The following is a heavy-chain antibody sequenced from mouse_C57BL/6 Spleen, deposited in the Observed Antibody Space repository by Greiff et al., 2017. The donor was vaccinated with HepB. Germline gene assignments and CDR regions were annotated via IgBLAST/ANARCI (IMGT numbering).Heavy chain of an antibody. CDR2: ISDGGSYT. Sequence: EVMLVESGGGLVKPGGSLKLSCAASGFTFSSYAMSWVRQTPEKRLEWVATISDGGSYTYYPDNVKGRFTISRDNAKNNLYLQMSHLKSEDTAMYYCARDRGTGTSFYFDYWGQGTTLTVSS. CDR1: GFTFSSYA. V-gene: IGHV5-4*01. D-gene: IGHD4-1*01. CDR3: ARDRGTGTSFYFDY. J-gene: IGHJ2*01.